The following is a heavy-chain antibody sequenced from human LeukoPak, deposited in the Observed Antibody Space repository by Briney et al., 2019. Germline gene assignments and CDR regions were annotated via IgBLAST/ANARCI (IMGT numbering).Heavy chain of an antibody. CDR1: GGSISSGDYY. CDR2: IYYSGST. V-gene: IGHV4-30-4*01. J-gene: IGHJ4*02. D-gene: IGHD5-24*01. Sequence: SQTLSLTCTVSGGSISSGDYYWSWIRQPPGKGLEWIGYIYYSGSTYYNPSLKSRVTISVDTSKNQFSLKLSSVTAADTAVYYCASLQRGERWLQLGYYFDYWGQGTLVTVSP. CDR3: ASLQRGERWLQLGYYFDY.